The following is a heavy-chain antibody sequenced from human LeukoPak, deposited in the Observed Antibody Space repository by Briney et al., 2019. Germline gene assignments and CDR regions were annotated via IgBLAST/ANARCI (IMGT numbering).Heavy chain of an antibody. D-gene: IGHD3-9*01. CDR2: INPSGGST. CDR1: GYTFTSYY. CDR3: AREGLNYDILTGKPAVYYFDY. J-gene: IGHJ4*02. Sequence: ASVKVSCKASGYTFTSYYMHWVRQAPGQGLEWMGIINPSGGSTSYAQKFQGRVTMTRDMSTSTVYMELSSLRSEDTAVYYCAREGLNYDILTGKPAVYYFDYWGQGTLVTVSS. V-gene: IGHV1-46*01.